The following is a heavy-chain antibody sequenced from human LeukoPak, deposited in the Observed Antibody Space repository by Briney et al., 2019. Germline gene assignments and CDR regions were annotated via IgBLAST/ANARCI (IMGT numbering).Heavy chain of an antibody. Sequence: ADTQSLTCTVSGGSMSRYYRSWIRHPAGKGLEWIGRIYTSGSTKYNTLLKSRVTMSVDTSKNQFSLKLSSVTAADTAVYYCARDRDCSDGSCYSGFGYWGQGTLVTVSS. V-gene: IGHV4-4*07. CDR2: IYTSGST. D-gene: IGHD2-15*01. J-gene: IGHJ4*02. CDR1: GGSMSRYY. CDR3: ARDRDCSDGSCYSGFGY.